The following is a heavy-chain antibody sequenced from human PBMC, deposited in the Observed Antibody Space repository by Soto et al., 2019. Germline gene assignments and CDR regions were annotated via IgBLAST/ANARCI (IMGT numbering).Heavy chain of an antibody. Sequence: VRPQRLSYAVAEVTISDFAMYWVRQAPGKGLEWVALISYDGRNEDYPETVRGRFTISRDNSKSTLYLDMDRLSAEDSAVYFCAKGVGREPAYFDFWGQGTLVTVSS. J-gene: IGHJ4*02. V-gene: IGHV3-30*18. CDR3: AKGVGREPAYFDF. CDR2: ISYDGRNE. CDR1: EVTISDFA. D-gene: IGHD3-10*01.